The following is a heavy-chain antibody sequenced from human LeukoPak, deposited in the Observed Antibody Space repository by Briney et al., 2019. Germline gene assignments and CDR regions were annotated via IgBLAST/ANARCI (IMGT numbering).Heavy chain of an antibody. CDR3: ARDRGSGWYGLHDY. J-gene: IGHJ4*02. V-gene: IGHV3-20*04. CDR1: GFTFSNNS. D-gene: IGHD6-19*01. Sequence: RTGGSLRLSCTVSGFTFSNNSMSWVRQAPGKGLEWVSGINWNGGSTGYADSVEGRFTISRDNAKNSLYLQMNSLRAEDTALYYCARDRGSGWYGLHDYWGQGTLATVSS. CDR2: INWNGGST.